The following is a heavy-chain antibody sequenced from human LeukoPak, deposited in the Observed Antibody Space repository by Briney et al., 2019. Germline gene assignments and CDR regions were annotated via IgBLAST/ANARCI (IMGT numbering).Heavy chain of an antibody. J-gene: IGHJ4*02. CDR1: GFTFSTYA. CDR2: ISASGGNT. D-gene: IGHD3-9*01. CDR3: AKGYRYFDW. V-gene: IGHV3-23*01. Sequence: GGSLRLSCAASGFTFSTYAMGWVRQAPGKGLEWVSLISASGGNTYYADSVKGRFTISRDNSKNTMYVQMNSLRGEDTAVYYCAKGYRYFDWWGQGTLSPSP.